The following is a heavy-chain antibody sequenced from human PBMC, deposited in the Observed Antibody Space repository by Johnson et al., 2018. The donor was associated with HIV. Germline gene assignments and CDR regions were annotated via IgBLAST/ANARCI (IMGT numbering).Heavy chain of an antibody. CDR1: GFTVSSNY. Sequence: VQLVESGGGVVQPGRSLRLSCAASGFTVSSNYMSWVRQAPGKGLEWVSVIYSGGSTYYADSVKGRFTISRDNSKNTLYLQMNSLRAEDTALYYCAVTVHSSGWYGGDDAFDIWGQGTMVTVSS. CDR3: AVTVHSSGWYGGDDAFDI. CDR2: IYSGGST. J-gene: IGHJ3*02. D-gene: IGHD6-19*01. V-gene: IGHV3-66*01.